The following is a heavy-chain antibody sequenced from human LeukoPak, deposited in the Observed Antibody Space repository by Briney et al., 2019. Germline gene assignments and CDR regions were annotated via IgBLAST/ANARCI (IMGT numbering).Heavy chain of an antibody. CDR2: IRHDGSNK. J-gene: IGHJ6*03. V-gene: IGHV3-30*02. Sequence: GGSLRLSCTTSGFIFSNYGMHWVRQAPGKGLEWVAFIRHDGSNKYYADSVKGRCTISRDNSKKTVYLQMNSLRTEDTAVYYCAKDRCSNGIGCYYYYMDVWGKGTTVTISS. CDR3: AKDRCSNGIGCYYYYMDV. D-gene: IGHD2-8*01. CDR1: GFIFSNYG.